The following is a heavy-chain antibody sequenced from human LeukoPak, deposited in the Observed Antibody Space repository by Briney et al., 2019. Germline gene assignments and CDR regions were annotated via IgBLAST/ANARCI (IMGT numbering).Heavy chain of an antibody. CDR3: AREGYGGGQDFDV. J-gene: IGHJ3*01. CDR1: GYTFTGYY. CDR2: INPNNGGT. D-gene: IGHD1-26*01. V-gene: IGHV1-2*02. Sequence: ASVKVSCKASGYTFTGYYMHWVRQAPGQGLEWMGWINPNNGGTSNAQKFQGRVTMTRDTSISTAYMDLSRLKSDDTAVYYCAREGYGGGQDFDVWGQGTMVSVSS.